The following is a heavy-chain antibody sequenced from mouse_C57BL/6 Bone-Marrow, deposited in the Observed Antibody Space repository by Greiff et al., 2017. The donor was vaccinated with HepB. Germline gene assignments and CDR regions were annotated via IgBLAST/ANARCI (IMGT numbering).Heavy chain of an antibody. CDR1: GYSITSGYY. V-gene: IGHV3-6*01. Sequence: ESGPGLVKPSQSLSLTCSVTGYSITSGYYWNWIRQFPGNKLEWMGYISYDGSNNYNPSLKNRISITRDTSKNQFFLKLNSVTTEDTATYYCARGGAYDGYSWYFDVWGTGTTVTVSS. D-gene: IGHD2-3*01. J-gene: IGHJ1*03. CDR2: ISYDGSN. CDR3: ARGGAYDGYSWYFDV.